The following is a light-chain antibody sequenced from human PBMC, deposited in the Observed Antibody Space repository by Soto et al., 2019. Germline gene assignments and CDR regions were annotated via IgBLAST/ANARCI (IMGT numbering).Light chain of an antibody. V-gene: IGLV2-14*01. J-gene: IGLJ3*02. CDR2: DVS. Sequence: QSALTQPASVSGSPGQSITIACTGTSSDVGGYNYVSWYQQHPGKAPKLMTYDVSNRPSGVSNRFSGSKSGNTASLTISGLQAEDEADYYCSSYTRSSTLWVFGGGTKVTVL. CDR1: SSDVGGYNY. CDR3: SSYTRSSTLWV.